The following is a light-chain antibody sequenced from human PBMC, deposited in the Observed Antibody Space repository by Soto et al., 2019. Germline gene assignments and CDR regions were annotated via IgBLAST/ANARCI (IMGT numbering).Light chain of an antibody. CDR2: AAS. CDR1: QSVRNNY. J-gene: IGKJ1*01. Sequence: EIVLTQSPGTLSLSPGERATLSCRASQSVRNNYLAWYQQRPGQAPRLLIYAASSRATGIPDRFSGSGSGTDFTLTISRLEPEDFAVYYCQQYGTSPRTFAKGPRWIS. CDR3: QQYGTSPRT. V-gene: IGKV3-20*01.